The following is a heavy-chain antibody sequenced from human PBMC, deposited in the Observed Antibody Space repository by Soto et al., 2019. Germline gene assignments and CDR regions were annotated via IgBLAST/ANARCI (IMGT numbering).Heavy chain of an antibody. CDR2: IYHSGST. CDR3: ASYKTQYYFDY. J-gene: IGHJ4*02. Sequence: TLSLTCSVSGGSISSGGYSWSWIRQPPGKGLEWIGYIYHSGSTYYNPSLKSRVTISVDRSKNQFSLKLSSVTAADTAVYYCASYKTQYYFDYWGQGTLVTVSS. V-gene: IGHV4-30-2*01. D-gene: IGHD1-1*01. CDR1: GGSISSGGYS.